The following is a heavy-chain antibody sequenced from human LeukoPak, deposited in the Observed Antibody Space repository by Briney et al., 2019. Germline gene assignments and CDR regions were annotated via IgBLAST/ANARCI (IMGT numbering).Heavy chain of an antibody. V-gene: IGHV4-59*08. CDR1: GGSISSYY. J-gene: IGHJ4*02. Sequence: SETLSLTCTVSGGSISSYYWSWIRQPPGKGLEWIGDIHYSGISNHNPSLQSRAAISLDTSKNQLSLKLNSVTAADTAVYYCARHVNYNSEYVVRYYFVYWGQGTLVTVSS. D-gene: IGHD1-1*01. CDR3: ARHVNYNSEYVVRYYFVY. CDR2: IHYSGIS.